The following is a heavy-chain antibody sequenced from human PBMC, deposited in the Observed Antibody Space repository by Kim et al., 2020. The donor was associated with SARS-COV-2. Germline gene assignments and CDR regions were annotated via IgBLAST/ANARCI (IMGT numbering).Heavy chain of an antibody. J-gene: IGHJ3*02. V-gene: IGHV4-59*01. CDR3: ARALSNPRPNYDFWSGYYHDAFDI. CDR1: GGSISSYY. Sequence: SETLSLTCTVSGGSISSYYWSWIRQPPGKGLEWIGYIYYSGSTNYNPSLKSRVTISVDTSKNQFSLKLSSVTTADTAVYYCARALSNPRPNYDFWSGYYHDAFDIWGQGTMVTVSS. D-gene: IGHD3-3*01. CDR2: IYYSGST.